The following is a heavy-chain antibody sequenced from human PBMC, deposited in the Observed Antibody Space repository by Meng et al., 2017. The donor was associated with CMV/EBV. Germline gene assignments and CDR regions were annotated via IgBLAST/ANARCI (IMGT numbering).Heavy chain of an antibody. CDR1: GFTFSSYS. CDR2: ISSSSSYI. Sequence: GESLKISCAASGFTFSSYSMNWVRQAPGKGLEWVSSISSSSSYIYYADSVKGRFTISRDNAKNTLYLQMNSLRAEDRAVYYCARDGPNGIAVAGGDIWGQGTMVTVSS. D-gene: IGHD6-19*01. J-gene: IGHJ3*02. CDR3: ARDGPNGIAVAGGDI. V-gene: IGHV3-21*01.